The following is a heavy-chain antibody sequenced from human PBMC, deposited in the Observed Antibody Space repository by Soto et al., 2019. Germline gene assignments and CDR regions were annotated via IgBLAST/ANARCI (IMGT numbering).Heavy chain of an antibody. D-gene: IGHD2-2*01. V-gene: IGHV4-59*01. J-gene: IGHJ6*02. CDR3: ARQSEAIYGMDV. Sequence: SETLSLTCTVSGGSISSYYWSWIRQPPGKGLEWIGYIYYSGSTNYNPSLKSRVTISVDTSKNQFSLKLRSVTAADTAVYYCARQSEAIYGMDVWGQGTTVTVSS. CDR2: IYYSGST. CDR1: GGSISSYY.